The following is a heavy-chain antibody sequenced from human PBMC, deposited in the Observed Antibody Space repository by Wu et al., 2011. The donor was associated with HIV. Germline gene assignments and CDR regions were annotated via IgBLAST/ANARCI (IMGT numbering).Heavy chain of an antibody. CDR1: GGTFNSYG. D-gene: IGHD6-13*01. Sequence: QVQLVQSGAAVKKPGSSVKVSCKASGGTFNSYGITWVRQAPGQGLEWMGGIIPIFGTANYAQKFQGRVTITADKSTSTAYMELSSLRSEDTAMYYCARAGYSSSSYEDYWGQGTLVTVSS. CDR2: IIPIFGTA. V-gene: IGHV1-69*14. J-gene: IGHJ4*02. CDR3: ARAGYSSSSYEDY.